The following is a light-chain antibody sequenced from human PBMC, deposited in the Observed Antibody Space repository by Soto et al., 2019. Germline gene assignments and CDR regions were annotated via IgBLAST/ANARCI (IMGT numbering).Light chain of an antibody. Sequence: QSVLTQPASVSGSPGQSITISCTGTSSDVGSRNLVSWYQQHPGKAPKLIIYEVTKWPSGVSNRFSGSKSGNTASLTIFGLQAEDEAYYYCCSYAGSYTWVFGGGTKVTVL. J-gene: IGLJ3*02. V-gene: IGLV2-23*02. CDR2: EVT. CDR1: SSDVGSRNL. CDR3: CSYAGSYTWV.